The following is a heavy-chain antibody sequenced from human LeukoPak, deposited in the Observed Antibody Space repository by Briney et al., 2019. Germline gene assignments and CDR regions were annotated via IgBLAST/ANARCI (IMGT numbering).Heavy chain of an antibody. CDR1: GYTLTELS. J-gene: IGHJ4*02. D-gene: IGHD3-22*01. V-gene: IGHV1-24*01. Sequence: ASVKVSCKVSGYTLTELSMHWVRQAPGKGLEWMGGFDPEDGETNYAQKFQGRVTITADESTSTAYMELSSLRSEDTAVYYCASNNYYDSSGYWYYWGQGTLVTVSS. CDR3: ASNNYYDSSGYWYY. CDR2: FDPEDGET.